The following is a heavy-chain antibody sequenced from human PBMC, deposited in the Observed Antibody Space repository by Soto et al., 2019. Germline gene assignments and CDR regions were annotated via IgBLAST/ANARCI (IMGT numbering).Heavy chain of an antibody. CDR1: GGSISSGGYY. D-gene: IGHD3-22*01. Sequence: SQTLSLTCTVSGGSISSGGYYWSWIRQHPGKGLEWIGYIYYSGSTYYNPSLKSRVTISVDTSKNQFSLKLSSVTAADTAVYYCARDYYYDSSGYYRVGAIPGMDVWGQGTTVTVSS. CDR2: IYYSGST. V-gene: IGHV4-31*03. J-gene: IGHJ6*02. CDR3: ARDYYYDSSGYYRVGAIPGMDV.